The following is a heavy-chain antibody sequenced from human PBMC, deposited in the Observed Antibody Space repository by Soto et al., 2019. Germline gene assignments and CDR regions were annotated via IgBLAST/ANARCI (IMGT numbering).Heavy chain of an antibody. CDR2: IIPIFGTA. CDR1: GGTFSSYA. Sequence: SVKVSCKASGGTFSSYAISWVRQAPGQGLEWMGGIIPIFGTANYAQKFQGRVTITADESTSTAYMELSSLRSEDTAVYYCARDQDCRRASCYRNYYGMDVWGQGTTVTVSS. CDR3: ARDQDCRRASCYRNYYGMDV. V-gene: IGHV1-69*13. D-gene: IGHD2-2*02. J-gene: IGHJ6*02.